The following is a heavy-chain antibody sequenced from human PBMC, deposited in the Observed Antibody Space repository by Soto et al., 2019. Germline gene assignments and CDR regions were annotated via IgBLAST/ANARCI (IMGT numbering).Heavy chain of an antibody. Sequence: QVQLVQSGAEVKKPGASVKVSCKASGYTFTGYYLHWIRQAPGQGLEWMGWMRPNRGGANYAQKFQGRVSMTRDTSISTFYMELSRLRSDDTAVYYCARDPHEGVYDYWGQGTLVTVSS. J-gene: IGHJ4*02. CDR1: GYTFTGYY. CDR3: ARDPHEGVYDY. D-gene: IGHD3-16*01. V-gene: IGHV1-2*02. CDR2: MRPNRGGA.